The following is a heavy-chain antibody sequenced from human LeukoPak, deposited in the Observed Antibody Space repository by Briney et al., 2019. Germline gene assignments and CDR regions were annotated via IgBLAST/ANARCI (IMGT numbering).Heavy chain of an antibody. D-gene: IGHD1-26*01. Sequence: GGSLRLSCEGSGFTFSSYAMTWVRQAPGKGLGWVSGIVGSSGNTYYADSVKGRFTISRDISKSTLYLQMNSLRVEDTAQYYCAKDKIVGDGRWDFDHWGRGTLVTVSS. J-gene: IGHJ5*02. CDR3: AKDKIVGDGRWDFDH. CDR1: GFTFSSYA. V-gene: IGHV3-23*01. CDR2: IVGSSGNT.